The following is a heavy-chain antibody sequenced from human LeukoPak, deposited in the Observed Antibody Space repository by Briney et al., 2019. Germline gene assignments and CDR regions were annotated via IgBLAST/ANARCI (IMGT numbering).Heavy chain of an antibody. J-gene: IGHJ6*02. CDR3: ARDLHYYVAMDV. CDR2: ISHDGSKK. Sequence: GGSLRLSCAASGFAFSIYGIHWVRQAPGKGLKWVAFISHDGSKKYYADSVKGRFTISRDNSKSMLFLQLNSLRAEDTALYYCARDLHYYVAMDVWGQGTTVTVSS. V-gene: IGHV3-30*03. CDR1: GFAFSIYG. D-gene: IGHD3-10*02.